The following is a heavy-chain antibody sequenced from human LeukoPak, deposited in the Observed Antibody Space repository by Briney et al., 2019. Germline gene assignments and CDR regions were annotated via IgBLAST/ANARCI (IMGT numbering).Heavy chain of an antibody. D-gene: IGHD6-13*01. CDR1: GFTFDDYA. V-gene: IGHV3-43D*03. J-gene: IGHJ6*03. Sequence: PGGSLRLSCAASGFTFDDYAMHWVRQAPGKGLEWVSLISWDGGSTYYADSVKGRFTISRDNSKNSLYLQMNSLRAEDTALYYCAKDTIAAAGNNYYYYMDVWGKGTTVTVSS. CDR2: ISWDGGST. CDR3: AKDTIAAAGNNYYYYMDV.